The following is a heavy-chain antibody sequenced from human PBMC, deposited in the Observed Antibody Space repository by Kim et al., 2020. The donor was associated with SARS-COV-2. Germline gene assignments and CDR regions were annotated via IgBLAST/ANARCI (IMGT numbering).Heavy chain of an antibody. CDR3: ARLEVPHNNYYYYGMDV. V-gene: IGHV3-48*02. Sequence: GGSLRLSCAASGFTFSSYSMNWVRQAPGKGLEWVSYISSSSSTIYYADSVKGRFTISRDNAKNSLYLQMNSLRDEDTAVYYCARLEVPHNNYYYYGMDVWGQGTTVTVSS. CDR1: GFTFSSYS. J-gene: IGHJ6*02. D-gene: IGHD1-1*01. CDR2: ISSSSSTI.